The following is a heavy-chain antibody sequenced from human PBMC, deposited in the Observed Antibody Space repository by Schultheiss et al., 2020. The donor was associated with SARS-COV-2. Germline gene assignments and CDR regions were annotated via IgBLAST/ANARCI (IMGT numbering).Heavy chain of an antibody. D-gene: IGHD3-3*01. Sequence: SQTLSLTCAVYGGSFSGYYWSWIRQPPGKGLEWIGEINHSGSTNYNPSLKSRVTISVDTSKNQFSLKLSSVTAADTAVYYCARSAIRVFWGFDPWGQGTLVTVSS. J-gene: IGHJ5*02. CDR2: INHSGST. V-gene: IGHV4-34*01. CDR1: GGSFSGYY. CDR3: ARSAIRVFWGFDP.